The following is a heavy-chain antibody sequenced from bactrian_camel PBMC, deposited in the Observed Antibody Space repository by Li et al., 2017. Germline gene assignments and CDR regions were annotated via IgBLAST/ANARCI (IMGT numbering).Heavy chain of an antibody. CDR2: MISTGGRT. Sequence: VQLVESGGGSVQAGGSLRLSCAASGFTFSDYAMTWVRQSPGKGLEWVSVMISTGGRTYYADSVKGRFTISRNSAQNTMNLQINSLKPEDTGKYYCAASGAVPCGLDPRQYHYWGQGTQVTVS. CDR1: GFTFSDYA. CDR3: AASGAVPCGLDPRQYHY. J-gene: IGHJ4*01. D-gene: IGHD2*01. V-gene: IGHV3S40*01.